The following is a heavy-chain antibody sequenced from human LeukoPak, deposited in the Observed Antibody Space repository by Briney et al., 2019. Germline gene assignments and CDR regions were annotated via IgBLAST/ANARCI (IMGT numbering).Heavy chain of an antibody. V-gene: IGHV3-48*03. D-gene: IGHD5-12*01. Sequence: PGGSLRLSCAASGFTFSIYEMYWVRQVPGKGLEWVSYISSISSTKYYADSVKGRFTISRDNAKNSLYLQMNSLRAEDTAVYYCATLTVASPFDYWGQGALVTVSS. CDR1: GFTFSIYE. CDR2: ISSISSTK. J-gene: IGHJ4*02. CDR3: ATLTVASPFDY.